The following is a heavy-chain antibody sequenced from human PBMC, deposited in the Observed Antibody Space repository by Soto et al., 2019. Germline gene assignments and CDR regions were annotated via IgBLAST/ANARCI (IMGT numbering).Heavy chain of an antibody. CDR3: ARDGEPYYDEYYGMDV. J-gene: IGHJ6*02. CDR2: ISTYNGNT. Sequence: ASVKVSCKDSGYTFTSYGISLVRQAYGQGLEWMGWISTYNGNTNYAENLESRVTMTTDTSTSTAYMELKSLRSDETAVYYSARDGEPYYDEYYGMDVWGQGTTVTVSS. CDR1: GYTFTSYG. D-gene: IGHD3-3*01. V-gene: IGHV1-18*01.